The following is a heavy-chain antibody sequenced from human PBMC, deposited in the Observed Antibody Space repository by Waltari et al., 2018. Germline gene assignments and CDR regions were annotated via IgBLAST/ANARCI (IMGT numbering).Heavy chain of an antibody. CDR2: ISGSGGST. V-gene: IGHV3-23*04. D-gene: IGHD2-15*01. Sequence: EVQLVESGGGLVQPGGSLRLSCAASGFTFSSYAMSWVRQAPGKGLGWVSAISGSGGSTYYADSVKGRFTISRDNSKNTLYLQMNSLRAEDTAVYYCAKRGGGSCYSACYYYYYMDVWGKGTTVTVSS. CDR3: AKRGGGSCYSACYYYYYMDV. CDR1: GFTFSSYA. J-gene: IGHJ6*03.